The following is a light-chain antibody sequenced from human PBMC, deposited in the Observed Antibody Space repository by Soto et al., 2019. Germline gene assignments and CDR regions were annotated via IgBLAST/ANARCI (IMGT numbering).Light chain of an antibody. CDR1: QGISTY. CDR2: DAS. J-gene: IGKJ2*01. V-gene: IGKV1-39*01. CDR3: QQSYRNPYT. Sequence: DIQMTQSPSSLSASVGDRVTITCRASQGISTYLVWYQQRQGRAPKLLIYDASSLLSGVPSRFSGSGSGTDFTLTISSLQPEDFATSYCQQSYRNPYTFGQGTKLEPK.